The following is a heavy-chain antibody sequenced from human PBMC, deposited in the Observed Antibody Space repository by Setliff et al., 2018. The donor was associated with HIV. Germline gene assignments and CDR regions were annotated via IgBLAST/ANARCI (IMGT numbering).Heavy chain of an antibody. CDR3: ARGHLDRGYFDY. Sequence: SVKVSCKASGGTFSSYAISWVRQAPGQGLEWMGGIIPIFGTANYAQKFQGRVTMTSNMFIETAYMELSSLTSEDTAVYYCARGHLDRGYFDYWGQGTLVTVSS. J-gene: IGHJ4*02. V-gene: IGHV1-69*05. CDR2: IIPIFGTA. CDR1: GGTFSSYA.